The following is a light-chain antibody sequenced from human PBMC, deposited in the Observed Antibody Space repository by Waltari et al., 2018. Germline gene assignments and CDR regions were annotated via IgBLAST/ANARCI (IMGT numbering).Light chain of an antibody. Sequence: QSALTQPRSVSGSPGQSVTISCTGTSSDVGGYKHVPWYQQRPGEAPKLIFYEVTERPSGVPARFSGSKSGNTASLTISGLQAEDEADYYCCSFAGSYTWVFGGGTKVTVL. J-gene: IGLJ3*02. CDR1: SSDVGGYKH. CDR3: CSFAGSYTWV. V-gene: IGLV2-11*01. CDR2: EVT.